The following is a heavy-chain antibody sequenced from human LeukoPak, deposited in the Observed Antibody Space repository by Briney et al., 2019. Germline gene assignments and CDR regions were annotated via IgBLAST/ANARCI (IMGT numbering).Heavy chain of an antibody. CDR3: AREGAAAGPWD. V-gene: IGHV1-46*01. J-gene: IGHJ4*02. CDR2: ISPSGGST. CDR1: GYTFTSYY. D-gene: IGHD6-13*01. Sequence: GASVKVSCKASGYTFTSYYMHWVRQAPGQGLEWMGIISPSGGSTSYAQKFQGRVTMTRDTSTSTVYMELSSLRSEDTAVYYCAREGAAAGPWDWGQGTLVTVSS.